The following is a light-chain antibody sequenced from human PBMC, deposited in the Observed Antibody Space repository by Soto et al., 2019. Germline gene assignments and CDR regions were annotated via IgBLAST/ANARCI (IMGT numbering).Light chain of an antibody. V-gene: IGKV1-12*01. Sequence: DIQMTQSPPFVSASVGDRVTISCRARQNAGSWLSWFHQKPGGAPNLLIFHTSRLQPGVPSRFAGRGSGTEFTLTISSLQPEDFGTYYCQHADGLRALTFGGGTPVEI. CDR2: HTS. CDR1: QNAGSW. J-gene: IGKJ4*01. CDR3: QHADGLRALT.